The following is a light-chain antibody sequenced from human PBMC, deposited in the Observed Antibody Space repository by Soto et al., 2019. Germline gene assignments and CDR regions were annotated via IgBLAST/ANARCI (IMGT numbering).Light chain of an antibody. CDR2: AAS. J-gene: IGKJ5*01. V-gene: IGKV1-12*01. Sequence: DIQMTQSPPPVSASLGDRVTITFRATQDISTWLAWYQQKPGKAPRLLIYAASSLQTGVPSRFSGSGSGTDFTLTISSLQPEDFATYYCQHADSLPLITFGQGTRLEIK. CDR1: QDISTW. CDR3: QHADSLPLIT.